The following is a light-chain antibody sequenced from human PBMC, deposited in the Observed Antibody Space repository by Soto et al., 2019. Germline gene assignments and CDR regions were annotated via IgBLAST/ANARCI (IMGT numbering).Light chain of an antibody. CDR2: KDN. Sequence: QSALTQPASLSGSPGQSITISCTGPSSDVGSYNLVSWYQQHPGKAPKLMIYKDNKRPSGVSNRFSGSRSGNTASLTLSGLQAEDEADYYCYSSAGSSTLGVFGGGTKLNVL. CDR3: YSSAGSSTLGV. J-gene: IGLJ3*02. V-gene: IGLV2-23*01. CDR1: SSDVGSYNL.